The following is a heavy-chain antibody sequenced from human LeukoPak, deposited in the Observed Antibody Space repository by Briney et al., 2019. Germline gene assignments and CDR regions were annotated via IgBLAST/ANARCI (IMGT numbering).Heavy chain of an antibody. D-gene: IGHD3-3*01. CDR3: AKGSVYDFWSGYSRHLNY. Sequence: GVSLRLSCAASGFTFSCYAMSWVRQAPGKGLEWVSAISGSGGSTYYADSVKGLFTISIDNSKNTLYLQMNSLRAEDTAVYYCAKGSVYDFWSGYSRHLNYWGQGTLVTVSS. CDR2: ISGSGGST. V-gene: IGHV3-23*01. J-gene: IGHJ4*02. CDR1: GFTFSCYA.